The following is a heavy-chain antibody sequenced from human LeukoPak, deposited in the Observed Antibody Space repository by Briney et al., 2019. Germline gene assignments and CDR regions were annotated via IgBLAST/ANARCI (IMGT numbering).Heavy chain of an antibody. J-gene: IGHJ6*03. Sequence: ASVKVSCKASGYTFTSYGISWVRQAPGQGLEWMGWISGYNANTNYAQKLQGRVTMTTDTSTSTAYMELRSLRSDDTAVYYCARVSGSRRVHYYYYYYMDVWGKGTTVTVSS. CDR1: GYTFTSYG. V-gene: IGHV1-18*01. CDR2: ISGYNANT. D-gene: IGHD3-10*01. CDR3: ARVSGSRRVHYYYYYYMDV.